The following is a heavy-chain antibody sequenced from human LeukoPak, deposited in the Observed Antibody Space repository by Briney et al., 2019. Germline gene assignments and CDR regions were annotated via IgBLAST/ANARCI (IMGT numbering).Heavy chain of an antibody. CDR3: ARIIGDRGRFDY. CDR2: ISSSSSNI. J-gene: IGHJ4*02. D-gene: IGHD2-21*02. CDR1: GFTFSSYN. Sequence: GGSLRLSCAASGFTFSSYNIDWVRQAPGKGLEWVSYISSSSSNIYYADSVKGRFTISRDNAKNSLYLQMNSLRTEDTAVYYCARIIGDRGRFDYWGQGTLVTVSS. V-gene: IGHV3-21*01.